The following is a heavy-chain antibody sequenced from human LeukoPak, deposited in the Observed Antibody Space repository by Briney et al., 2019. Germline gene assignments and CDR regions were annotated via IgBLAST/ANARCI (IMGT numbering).Heavy chain of an antibody. Sequence: GGSLRLSCAASGFTFSSYAMHWVRQAPGQGLEWMGIINPSGGSTSYAQKFQGRVTMTRDTSTSTVYMELSSLRSEDTAVYYCARRLRGARNAFDIWGQGTMVTVSS. V-gene: IGHV1-46*01. CDR3: ARRLRGARNAFDI. J-gene: IGHJ3*02. CDR1: GFTFSSYA. CDR2: INPSGGST. D-gene: IGHD5/OR15-5a*01.